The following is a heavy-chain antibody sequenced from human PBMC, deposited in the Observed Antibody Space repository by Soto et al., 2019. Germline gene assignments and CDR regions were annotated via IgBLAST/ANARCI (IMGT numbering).Heavy chain of an antibody. V-gene: IGHV4-30-2*01. Sequence: QLQLQESGSGLVKPSQTLSLTCAVSGGSISSNGHSWSWLRQPPGQGLEWIGYIFHSGSTYYNPSLNSRVTMSLDTSKNQFSLKVTSVTAADTAVYYCARGRGIQLWLENWCQGTLVTVSS. J-gene: IGHJ4*02. D-gene: IGHD5-18*01. CDR1: GGSISSNGHS. CDR3: ARGRGIQLWLEN. CDR2: IFHSGST.